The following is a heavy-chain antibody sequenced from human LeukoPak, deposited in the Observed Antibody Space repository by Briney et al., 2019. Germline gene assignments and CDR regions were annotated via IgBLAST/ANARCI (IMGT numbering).Heavy chain of an antibody. D-gene: IGHD3-10*01. CDR1: GFTFSSYA. Sequence: GGSLRLSCATSGFTFSSYAMSWVRQAPGKGLEWVSTISPSGGVTFYSDSVRGRFTISRDYSKDTLFLQMNSLRAEDTALYYCAKAHVPAMIRGVVSSDWGQGTLVTVSS. J-gene: IGHJ4*02. CDR3: AKAHVPAMIRGVVSSD. V-gene: IGHV3-23*01. CDR2: ISPSGGVT.